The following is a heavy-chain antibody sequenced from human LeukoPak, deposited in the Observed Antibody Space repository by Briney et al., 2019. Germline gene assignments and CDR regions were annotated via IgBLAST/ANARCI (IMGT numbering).Heavy chain of an antibody. Sequence: NPGGPLRLSCAASGFTFSSYGMHWVRQAPGKGLEWVAFIRYDGSNKYYADSVKGRFTISRDNSRNTLYLQMNSLRAEDTAVYYCAKEIWPTVTTPGWTYFDYWGQGTLVTVSS. D-gene: IGHD4-17*01. CDR1: GFTFSSYG. V-gene: IGHV3-30*02. J-gene: IGHJ4*02. CDR2: IRYDGSNK. CDR3: AKEIWPTVTTPGWTYFDY.